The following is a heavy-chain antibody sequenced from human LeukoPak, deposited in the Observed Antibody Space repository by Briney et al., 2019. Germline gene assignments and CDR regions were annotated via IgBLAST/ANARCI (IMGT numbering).Heavy chain of an antibody. CDR3: AKGSGGNSFLTAGDY. J-gene: IGHJ4*02. CDR2: ISWNSGSI. V-gene: IGHV3-9*01. D-gene: IGHD4-23*01. CDR1: GFTFDDYA. Sequence: PGGSLRLSCAAPGFTFDDYAMHWVRQAPGKGLEWVSGISWNSGSIGYADSVKGRFTISRDNAKNSLYLQMNSLRAEDTALYYCAKGSGGNSFLTAGDYWAREPWSPSPQ.